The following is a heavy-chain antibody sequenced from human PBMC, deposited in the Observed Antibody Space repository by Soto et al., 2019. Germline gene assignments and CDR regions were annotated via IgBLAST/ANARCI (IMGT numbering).Heavy chain of an antibody. Sequence: ASVKVSCKTSGYSLTAYAMHWVRQAPGHSLEPMGWINADNSNTKVSEKFQGRVTITRDTAASTAYMELSSLRSEDTAVYYCARTVVAAAGTGYYYMDVRGKGTTVTVSS. J-gene: IGHJ6*03. CDR2: INADNSNT. D-gene: IGHD6-13*01. CDR1: GYSLTAYA. CDR3: ARTVVAAAGTGYYYMDV. V-gene: IGHV1-3*01.